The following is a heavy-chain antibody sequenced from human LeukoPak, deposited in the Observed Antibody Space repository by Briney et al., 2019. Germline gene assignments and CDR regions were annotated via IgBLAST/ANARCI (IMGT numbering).Heavy chain of an antibody. V-gene: IGHV4-59*01. CDR3: ARSGGYSSPQNY. Sequence: SETLSLTCTVSGGSISSYYWSWIRQPPGKGLEWIGYIYYSGATNYNPSLKSRVTISVDTSKSQFSLKLNSVTAADTAVYYCARSGGYSSPQNYWGQGTLVTVSS. D-gene: IGHD6-19*01. CDR2: IYYSGAT. CDR1: GGSISSYY. J-gene: IGHJ4*02.